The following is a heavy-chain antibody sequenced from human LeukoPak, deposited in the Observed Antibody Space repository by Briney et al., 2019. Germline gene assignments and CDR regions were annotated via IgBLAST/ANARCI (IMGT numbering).Heavy chain of an antibody. CDR1: GGSISSHY. CDR3: ARAVSGYYYAFDY. V-gene: IGHV4-59*11. Sequence: PSETLSLTCTVSGGSISSHYWSWIRQPPGKGLEWIGYIYYSGSTKYNPSLKSRVTISVDMSKNQFSLKLSSVTAADTAVYYCARAVSGYYYAFDYWGQETLVTVSS. J-gene: IGHJ4*02. CDR2: IYYSGST. D-gene: IGHD3-22*01.